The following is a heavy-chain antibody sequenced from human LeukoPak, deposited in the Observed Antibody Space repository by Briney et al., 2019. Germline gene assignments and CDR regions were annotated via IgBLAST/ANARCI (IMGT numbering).Heavy chain of an antibody. J-gene: IGHJ3*02. Sequence: PSQTLSLTCTVSGGSISSGTYYWSWVRLHPGKGLEWIGYISYSGSTYLNPSLESRLTLSVDTSKNQFSLHLGSVSAADTAVYYCARIEVGNSFDIWGQGTMVTVSS. CDR3: ARIEVGNSFDI. CDR1: GGSISSGTYY. D-gene: IGHD3-22*01. V-gene: IGHV4-31*03. CDR2: ISYSGST.